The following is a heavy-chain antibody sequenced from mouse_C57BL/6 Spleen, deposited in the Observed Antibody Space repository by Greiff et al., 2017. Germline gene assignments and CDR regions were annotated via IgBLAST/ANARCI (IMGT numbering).Heavy chain of an antibody. CDR1: GYTFTSYW. J-gene: IGHJ2*01. CDR2: IYPGSGST. Sequence: QVQLQQPGAELVKPGASVKMSCKASGYTFTSYWITWVKQRPGQGLEWIGDIYPGSGSTNYNEKFKGKATLTVDTSSSTAYMQLSSLTSEDSAVYYCARSIYYEYAYSFDYWGQGTTLTVSS. V-gene: IGHV1-55*01. D-gene: IGHD2-4*01. CDR3: ARSIYYEYAYSFDY.